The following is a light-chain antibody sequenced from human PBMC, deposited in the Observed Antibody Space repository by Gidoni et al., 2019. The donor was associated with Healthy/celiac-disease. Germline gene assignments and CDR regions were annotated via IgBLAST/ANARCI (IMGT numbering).Light chain of an antibody. CDR1: QDISNY. CDR2: DAS. CDR3: QQYDNLPFT. Sequence: DIQMTQSPSSLSASVGDRVTLTCQASQDISNYLNWYQQKPGKAPKLLIYDASNLETGVPSRFSGSGSGTDFTFTISSLQPEDIATYYCQQYDNLPFTFGPGTKWISN. J-gene: IGKJ3*01. V-gene: IGKV1-33*01.